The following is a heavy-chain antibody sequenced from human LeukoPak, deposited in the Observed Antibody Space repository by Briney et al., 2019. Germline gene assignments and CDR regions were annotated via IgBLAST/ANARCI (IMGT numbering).Heavy chain of an antibody. CDR1: GVIFSSLS. CDR3: ASQSSGSSTRARDF. Sequence: GGSLRLSCETSGVIFSSLSLNWVRQPPGKGLEWLSYISASSRTTYYADSVKGRFIVSRDNAKNSLFLQMDSLRADDTALYYCASQSSGSSTRARDFWGQGTVVTVSS. D-gene: IGHD1-26*01. V-gene: IGHV3-48*04. CDR2: ISASSRTT. J-gene: IGHJ4*02.